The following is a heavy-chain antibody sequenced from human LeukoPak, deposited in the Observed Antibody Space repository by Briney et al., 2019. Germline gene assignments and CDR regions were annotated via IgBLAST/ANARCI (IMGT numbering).Heavy chain of an antibody. CDR1: GFTFSNYW. J-gene: IGHJ4*02. CDR2: IKEDGTET. Sequence: GGSLRLSCAASGFTFSNYWMNWVRLAPGKGLEWVANIKEDGTETYYVDSVKGRFTISRDNAKNSLYLQMNSLRVEDTAVYYCAKEGRSLQTYWGQGTLVTVSS. V-gene: IGHV3-7*03. D-gene: IGHD5-24*01. CDR3: AKEGRSLQTY.